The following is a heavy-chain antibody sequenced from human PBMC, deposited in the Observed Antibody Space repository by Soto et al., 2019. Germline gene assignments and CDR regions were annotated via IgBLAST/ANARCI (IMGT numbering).Heavy chain of an antibody. J-gene: IGHJ4*02. CDR3: ARDPPPPDY. V-gene: IGHV1-18*01. CDR1: GYTFASYA. Sequence: QVQLVQSGAEVKKPGASVKVSCKASGYTFASYAISWMRQAPGQGLEWMGWISAYNGNTNYAQKLQGRVTMTTDTSTRTAYMELRSLGSGDTAVYYCARDPPPPDYWGQGTLVTVSS. CDR2: ISAYNGNT.